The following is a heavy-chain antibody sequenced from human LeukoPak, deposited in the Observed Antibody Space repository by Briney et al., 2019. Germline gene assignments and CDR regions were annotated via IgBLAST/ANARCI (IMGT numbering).Heavy chain of an antibody. J-gene: IGHJ6*03. CDR3: ARAPTVTGSYYYYYMDV. CDR1: GFTVSSNY. Sequence: GGSLRLSCAASGFTVSSNYMSWVRQAPGKGLVWVSVIYSGGSTYYADSVKGRFTISRDNSKNTLYLQMNSLRAEDTAVYYCARAPTVTGSYYYYYMDVWGKGTTVTVSS. D-gene: IGHD4-11*01. V-gene: IGHV3-53*01. CDR2: IYSGGST.